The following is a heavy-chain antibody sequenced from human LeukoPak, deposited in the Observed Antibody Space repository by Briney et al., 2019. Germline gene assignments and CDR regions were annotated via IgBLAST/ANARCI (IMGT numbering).Heavy chain of an antibody. D-gene: IGHD3-22*01. J-gene: IGHJ3*02. CDR3: ARHDSITMIVVVINDDAFDI. CDR2: IYHSGST. CDR1: GYSISSGYY. Sequence: SETLSLTCAVSGYSISSGYYGGWIRQPPGKGLEWIGSIYHSGSTYYNPCLKSRINRSVETSKNKFSLKLPSVTAADTAVYYCARHDSITMIVVVINDDAFDIWGQGTMVTVSS. V-gene: IGHV4-38-2*01.